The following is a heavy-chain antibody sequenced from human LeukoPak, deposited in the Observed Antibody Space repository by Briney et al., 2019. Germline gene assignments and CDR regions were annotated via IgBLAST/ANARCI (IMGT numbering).Heavy chain of an antibody. CDR2: ISGSGGST. D-gene: IGHD5-12*01. Sequence: GRSLRLSCAASGFTFSSYAMSWVRQAPGKGLEWVSAISGSGGSTYYADSVKGRVTISRDNSKNTLYLQMNSLRAEDTAVYYCAKKVATIKVRSGFDYWGQGTLVTVSS. V-gene: IGHV3-23*01. CDR3: AKKVATIKVRSGFDY. J-gene: IGHJ4*02. CDR1: GFTFSSYA.